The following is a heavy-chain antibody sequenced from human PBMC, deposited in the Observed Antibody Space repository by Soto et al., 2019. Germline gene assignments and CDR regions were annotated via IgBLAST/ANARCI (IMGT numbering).Heavy chain of an antibody. Sequence: ASVKVSRKESGYSFTDYKLHWVRQAPGQGLEWMGWVDPNGGGSNSAQKFQGSVTMTWDTSITTAYLDLTRLTTNDTATYFCATWVDYGDFEGFDFWGQGTLVTVSS. V-gene: IGHV1-2*04. CDR2: VDPNGGGS. J-gene: IGHJ4*02. CDR1: GYSFTDYK. D-gene: IGHD4-17*01. CDR3: ATWVDYGDFEGFDF.